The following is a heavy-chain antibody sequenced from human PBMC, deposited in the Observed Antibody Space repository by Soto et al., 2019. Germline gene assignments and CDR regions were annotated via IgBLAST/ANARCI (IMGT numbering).Heavy chain of an antibody. J-gene: IGHJ4*02. CDR1: GGSISSGGYY. D-gene: IGHD3-3*01. V-gene: IGHV4-31*03. Sequence: CSVGGGSISSGGYYYSWIRQHPGKGLEWIGYIYYSGSTYYNPSLKSRVTISVDTSKNQFSLKLSSVTAADTAVYYCARATSPGFSPPDYWGQGTLVTVSS. CDR2: IYYSGST. CDR3: ARATSPGFSPPDY.